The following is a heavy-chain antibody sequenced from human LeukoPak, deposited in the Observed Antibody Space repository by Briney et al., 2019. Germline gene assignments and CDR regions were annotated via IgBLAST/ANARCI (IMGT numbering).Heavy chain of an antibody. CDR2: MNPKSGGT. Sequence: GASVKVFCKASGDTFSGYYVHWVRQAPGQGLEWMGCMNPKSGGTNYAQKFQGRVTMTREMSISTAYMELGRLRSDDTAVYYCAEMADGAFGVWGQGTMVTVSS. D-gene: IGHD2-8*01. J-gene: IGHJ3*01. CDR1: GDTFSGYY. V-gene: IGHV1-2*02. CDR3: AEMADGAFGV.